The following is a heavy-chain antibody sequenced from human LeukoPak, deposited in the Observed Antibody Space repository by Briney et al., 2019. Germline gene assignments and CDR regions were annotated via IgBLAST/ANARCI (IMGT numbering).Heavy chain of an antibody. Sequence: GGSLRLSCAASGFTFSSYSMNWVRQAPGKGLEWVSSISSSSSYIYYADSVKGRFTISRDNAKNSLYLQMNSLRAEDTAVYYCASLVVVAEGNWFDPWGQGTLVTVSS. D-gene: IGHD2-15*01. CDR2: ISSSSSYI. J-gene: IGHJ5*02. CDR1: GFTFSSYS. CDR3: ASLVVVAEGNWFDP. V-gene: IGHV3-21*01.